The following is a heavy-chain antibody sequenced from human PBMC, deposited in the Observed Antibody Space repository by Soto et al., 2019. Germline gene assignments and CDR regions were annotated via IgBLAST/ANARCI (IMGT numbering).Heavy chain of an antibody. CDR2: IGTSGKTI. D-gene: IGHD4-4*01. CDR3: ARDPAIYSGKFDYGLDV. Sequence: EVQLVESGGGLVQAGGSLRLFCAVSGFTFSSYEMNWVRQAPGKGLEWGSYIGTSGKTIYYADSVRGRFTISRDNAKNSRYLQRNCLRAEDTAVYFCARDPAIYSGKFDYGLDVWGRGSTVTVSS. V-gene: IGHV3-48*03. CDR1: GFTFSSYE. J-gene: IGHJ6*02.